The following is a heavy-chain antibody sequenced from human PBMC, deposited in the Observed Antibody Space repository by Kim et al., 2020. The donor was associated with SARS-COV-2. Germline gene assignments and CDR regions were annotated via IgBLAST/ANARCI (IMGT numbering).Heavy chain of an antibody. CDR3: ARGASSMVRGTDV. D-gene: IGHD3-10*01. CDR2: IKQDGSEK. CDR1: GFTFSSYW. J-gene: IGHJ6*02. V-gene: IGHV3-7*01. Sequence: GGSLRLSCAASGFTFSSYWMSWVRQAPGKGLEWVANIKQDGSEKYYVDSVKGRFAISRDNAKNSLYLQMNSLRAEDTAVYYCARGASSMVRGTDVWGQGTTVTVSS.